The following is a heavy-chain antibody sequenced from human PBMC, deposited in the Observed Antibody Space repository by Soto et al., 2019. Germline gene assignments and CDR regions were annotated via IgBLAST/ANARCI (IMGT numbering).Heavy chain of an antibody. CDR1: GGSISSSSYY. D-gene: IGHD6-13*01. CDR3: ARYIAAAYIVDYGMDV. CDR2: IYYSGST. Sequence: SSETLSLTCTVSGGSISSSSYYLGWIRPPPGKGLEWIGSIYYSGSTYYNPSLKSRVTISVDTSKNQFSLKLSSVTAADTAVYYCARYIAAAYIVDYGMDVWGQGTTVTVSS. J-gene: IGHJ6*02. V-gene: IGHV4-39*01.